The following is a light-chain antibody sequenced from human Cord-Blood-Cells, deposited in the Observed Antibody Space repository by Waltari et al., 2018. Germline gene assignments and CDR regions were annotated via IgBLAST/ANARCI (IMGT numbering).Light chain of an antibody. V-gene: IGLV1-44*01. CDR3: AAWDDSLNGPV. Sequence: QSVLTQPPSASGTPGQRVTISCSGSSSNIGSNTVNCYQQLPGTAPKLLIYSNKQRPSGVPDRFSGSKSGTSASLAISGLQSEDEADYYCAAWDDSLNGPVFGGGTKLTVL. CDR2: SNK. CDR1: SSNIGSNT. J-gene: IGLJ3*02.